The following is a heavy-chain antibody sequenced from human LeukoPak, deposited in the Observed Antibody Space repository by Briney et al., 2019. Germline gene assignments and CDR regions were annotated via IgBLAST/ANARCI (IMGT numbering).Heavy chain of an antibody. D-gene: IGHD3-10*01. CDR2: VSGSGGST. V-gene: IGHV3-23*01. J-gene: IGHJ4*02. CDR1: GFTFSSYT. CDR3: AKDLWFGESSQPPYYFDY. Sequence: GGSLRLSCAASGFTFSSYTMSWVRQAPGKGLEWVSAVSGSGGSTYYADSVKGRFTISRDNSKNTLYLQMNSLRAEDTAVYYCAKDLWFGESSQPPYYFDYWGQGTLVTVSS.